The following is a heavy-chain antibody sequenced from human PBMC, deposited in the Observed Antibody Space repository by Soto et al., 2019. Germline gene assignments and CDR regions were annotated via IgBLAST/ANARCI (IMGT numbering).Heavy chain of an antibody. J-gene: IGHJ6*02. D-gene: IGHD2-15*01. V-gene: IGHV1-18*01. CDR3: ARGGVVHSGHGMDV. Sequence: QVQLVQSGGEVKKPGASVKLSCTASGYTFTSYGISWVRPAPGQGLEWMGWISAYNGKTNYAQNVQGRVTMTTDTSTRTAYMCLRCRISDDTAVYYCARGGVVHSGHGMDVWGQGTTVTVSS. CDR2: ISAYNGKT. CDR1: GYTFTSYG.